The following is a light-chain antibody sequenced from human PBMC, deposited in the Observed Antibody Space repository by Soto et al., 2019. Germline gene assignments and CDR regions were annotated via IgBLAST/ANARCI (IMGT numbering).Light chain of an antibody. CDR2: WAS. CDR1: HSVLYRSNNKNY. V-gene: IGKV4-1*01. CDR3: QQYYKTPWT. J-gene: IGKJ1*01. Sequence: DILMTQSPGSLAVSLGERATSNCKSSHSVLYRSNNKNYLAWYQHKPGQPPKLLIYWASTRESGVPDRFSGSGSGTDFTLTISSLQAEDVAVYYCQQYYKTPWTFGQGTKVDIK.